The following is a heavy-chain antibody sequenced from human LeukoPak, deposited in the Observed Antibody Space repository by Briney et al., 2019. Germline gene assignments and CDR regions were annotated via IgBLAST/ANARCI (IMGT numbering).Heavy chain of an antibody. D-gene: IGHD6-13*01. J-gene: IGHJ4*02. CDR1: GFTFSSYA. CDR2: ISGRGGST. CDR3: ANPPYSSSWYAFVY. V-gene: IGHV3-23*01. Sequence: TGGSLRLSCAASGFTFSSYAMSRVRQAPGKGLESVSAISGRGGSTYYADSGKGRFTISRDNSKNTLYLQMNSLRAEDTAVYYCANPPYSSSWYAFVYWGQGTLVTVSS.